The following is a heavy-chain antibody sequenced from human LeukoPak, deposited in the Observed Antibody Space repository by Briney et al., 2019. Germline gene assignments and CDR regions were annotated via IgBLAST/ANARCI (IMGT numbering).Heavy chain of an antibody. Sequence: SETLSLTCTVSGGSISSYYWSWIRQPPGKGLEWIGYIYYSGSTYYNPSLKSRVTISVDTSKNQFSLKLSSVTAADTAVYYCARGNQLPSNWDYWGQGTLVTVSS. D-gene: IGHD2-2*01. CDR2: IYYSGST. V-gene: IGHV4-59*12. CDR3: ARGNQLPSNWDY. J-gene: IGHJ4*02. CDR1: GGSISSYY.